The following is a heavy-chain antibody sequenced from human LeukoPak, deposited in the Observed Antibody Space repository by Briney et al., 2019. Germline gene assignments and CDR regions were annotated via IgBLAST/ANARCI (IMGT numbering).Heavy chain of an antibody. CDR3: ARDGRGPKWFGELLQAFDI. CDR2: IRYDGSNK. CDR1: GFTFSSYG. J-gene: IGHJ3*02. Sequence: PGGSLRLSCAASGFTFSSYGMHWVRQAPGKGLEWVAFIRYDGSNKYYADSVKGRFTISRDNSKNTLYLQMNSLRAEDTAVYYCARDGRGPKWFGELLQAFDIWGQGTMVTVSS. V-gene: IGHV3-30*02. D-gene: IGHD3-10*01.